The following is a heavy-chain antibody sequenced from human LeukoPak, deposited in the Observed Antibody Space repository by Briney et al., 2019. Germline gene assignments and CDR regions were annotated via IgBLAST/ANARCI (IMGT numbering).Heavy chain of an antibody. V-gene: IGHV4-59*01. CDR2: IYYSGST. D-gene: IGHD1-26*01. Sequence: SETLSLTCTVSGGSISSYYWSWIRQPPGKGLEWIGYIYYSGSTNYNPSLKSRVTISVDTSKNQFSLKLSSVTAADTAVYYCARGDSGSYYGHYWGQGTLVTVSS. CDR3: ARGDSGSYYGHY. CDR1: GGSISSYY. J-gene: IGHJ4*02.